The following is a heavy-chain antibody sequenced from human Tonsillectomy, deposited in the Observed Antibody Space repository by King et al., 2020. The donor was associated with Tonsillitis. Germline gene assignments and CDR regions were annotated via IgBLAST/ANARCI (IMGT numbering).Heavy chain of an antibody. V-gene: IGHV3-30-3*01. CDR2: ISYDGSKK. CDR3: VGSGWTGWFDP. Sequence: QTQLVQSGGGVVQPERSLRLSCAASGFTFSSYALHWIRQAPGKGLEWVAGISYDGSKKYYTDSVKGRFTISRDNSKNTVYLQMNSLRAEDTAVYYCVGSGWTGWFDPWGQGTPVTVSS. J-gene: IGHJ5*02. CDR1: GFTFSSYA. D-gene: IGHD6-19*01.